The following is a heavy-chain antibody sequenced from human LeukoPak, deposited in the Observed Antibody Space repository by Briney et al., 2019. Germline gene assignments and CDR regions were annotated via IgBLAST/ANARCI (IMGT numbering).Heavy chain of an antibody. CDR3: ARDRIDYDILTGYYRNIYYFDY. D-gene: IGHD3-9*01. Sequence: SETLSLTCTVSGGSISSYYWSWIRQPPGKGLEWIGYIYYSGSTNYNPSLKSRVTISVETSKNEFSLKLRSVTAADTAVYYCARDRIDYDILTGYYRNIYYFDYWGQGTLVTVSS. J-gene: IGHJ4*02. V-gene: IGHV4-59*01. CDR2: IYYSGST. CDR1: GGSISSYY.